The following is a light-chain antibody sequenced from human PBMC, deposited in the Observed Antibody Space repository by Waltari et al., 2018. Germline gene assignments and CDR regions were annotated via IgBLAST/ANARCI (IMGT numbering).Light chain of an antibody. CDR3: QSYDSSLSGVV. Sequence: QSVLTQPPSVSGAPGQRVTISCTGSSSNIGAGSDVTRYQQLPGTAPKLLIYGTSNRPSGVPDRFSGSKSGTSASLAITGLQAEDEADYYCQSYDSSLSGVVFGGGTKLTVL. J-gene: IGLJ2*01. CDR1: SSNIGAGSD. V-gene: IGLV1-40*01. CDR2: GTS.